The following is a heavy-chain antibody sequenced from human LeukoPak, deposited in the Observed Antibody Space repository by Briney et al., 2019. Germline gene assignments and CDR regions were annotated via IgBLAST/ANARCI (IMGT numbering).Heavy chain of an antibody. V-gene: IGHV4-34*01. D-gene: IGHD2-2*01. CDR2: INHSGST. CDR1: GGSFSGYY. CDR3: ARGVGYCSSTSCSPTPIDY. Sequence: SETLSLTCAGYGGSFSGYYWSWIRQPPGKGLEWIGEINHSGSTNYNPSLKSRVTISVDTSKNQFSLKLSSVTAADTAVYYCARGVGYCSSTSCSPTPIDYWGQGTLVTVSS. J-gene: IGHJ4*02.